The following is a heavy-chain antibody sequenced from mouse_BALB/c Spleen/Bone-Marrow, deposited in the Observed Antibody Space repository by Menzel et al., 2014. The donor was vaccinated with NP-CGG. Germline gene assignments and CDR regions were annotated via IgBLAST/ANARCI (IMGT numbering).Heavy chain of an antibody. CDR3: ARTYRPFALDY. Sequence: EVNVVESGGGSVKPGGSLKLSCAASGFTFSDYYMYWVRQTPEKRLEWVATISDGGSYTDYPGSVKGRFTVSRDNAKNNLYLQMSSLKSEDTAMYFCARTYRPFALDYWGQGTSVTVSS. CDR2: ISDGGSYT. V-gene: IGHV5-4*02. D-gene: IGHD2-14*01. CDR1: GFTFSDYY. J-gene: IGHJ4*01.